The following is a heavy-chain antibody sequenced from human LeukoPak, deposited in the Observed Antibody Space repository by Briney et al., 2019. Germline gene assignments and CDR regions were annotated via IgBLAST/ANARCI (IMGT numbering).Heavy chain of an antibody. Sequence: TGGSLRLSCTASGFPFSVYWISWVRQAPGKGLEWVANIKYDGNNKYYVDSVEGRFTISRDNAKNSIYLQMSSLRVEDTAVYYCVRGGGSLDYWGQGTLVTVSS. CDR2: IKYDGNNK. V-gene: IGHV3-7*01. CDR1: GFPFSVYW. J-gene: IGHJ4*02. D-gene: IGHD3-10*01. CDR3: VRGGGSLDY.